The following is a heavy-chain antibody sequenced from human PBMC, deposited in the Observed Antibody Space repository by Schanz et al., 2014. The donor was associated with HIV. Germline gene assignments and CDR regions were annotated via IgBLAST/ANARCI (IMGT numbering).Heavy chain of an antibody. CDR2: IKEDGSEI. Sequence: EVHLVESGGGLVQPGGSLRLSCAASGFTFSRHWMTWGRQVPGKGLEWVANIKEDGSEINYVDSVKGRFTISRDNAKNSLSLQMNSLRDEDTAVYYCVRDFDPSSAGSGYEDWFATWGQGTLVTVSS. CDR3: VRDFDPSSAGSGYEDWFAT. J-gene: IGHJ5*02. V-gene: IGHV3-7*01. D-gene: IGHD3-22*01. CDR1: GFTFSRHW.